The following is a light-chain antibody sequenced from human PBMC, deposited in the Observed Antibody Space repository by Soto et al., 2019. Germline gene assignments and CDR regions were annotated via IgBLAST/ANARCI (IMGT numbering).Light chain of an antibody. CDR1: QSVSSN. CDR2: GAS. J-gene: IGKJ1*01. V-gene: IGKV3-15*01. CDR3: QQYNNWLRT. Sequence: EIVMTQSPATLSVSPGERATLSCRASQSVSSNLAWYQQKPGQAPRLLIYGASTRATGIPARFSSSGSGTEFTLTISSLQSEDFAFYYCQQYNNWLRTFGQGTKVEIK.